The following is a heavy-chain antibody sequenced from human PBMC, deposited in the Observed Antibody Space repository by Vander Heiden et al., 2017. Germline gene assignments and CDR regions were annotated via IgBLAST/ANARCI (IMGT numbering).Heavy chain of an antibody. V-gene: IGHV1-2*02. J-gene: IGHJ5*02. CDR1: GYTFTGHY. D-gene: IGHD6-19*01. Sequence: QVQLVQSGAEVKKPGASVKVSCKASGYTFTGHYMHWVRQAPGQGLEWMGWINPNSGGTNYAQKFQGRVTMTRDTSISTAYMELSRLRSDDTAVYYCARDGGIAVAGLRWFDPWGQGTLVTVSS. CDR2: INPNSGGT. CDR3: ARDGGIAVAGLRWFDP.